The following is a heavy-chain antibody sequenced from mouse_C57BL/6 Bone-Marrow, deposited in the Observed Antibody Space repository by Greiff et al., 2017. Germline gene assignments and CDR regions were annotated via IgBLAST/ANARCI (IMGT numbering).Heavy chain of an antibody. Sequence: EVKLMESGGGLVQPGGSLKLSCAASGFTFSDYYMYWVRQTPEKRLEWVAYISNGGGSTYYPDTVKGRFTISRDNAKNTLYLQMSRLKSEDTAMYYCARLRLDYYEPWFAYWGQGTLVTVSA. V-gene: IGHV5-12*01. CDR2: ISNGGGST. D-gene: IGHD1-1*01. CDR1: GFTFSDYY. CDR3: ARLRLDYYEPWFAY. J-gene: IGHJ3*01.